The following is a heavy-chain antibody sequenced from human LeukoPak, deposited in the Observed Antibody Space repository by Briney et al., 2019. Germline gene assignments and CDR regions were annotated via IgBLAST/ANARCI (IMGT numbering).Heavy chain of an antibody. CDR2: INPNSGGT. CDR3: ARDRARGAVAGTGVGGSYFVAFDI. CDR1: GYTFTGYY. V-gene: IGHV1-2*02. D-gene: IGHD6-19*01. Sequence: GASVKVSCKASGYTFTGYYMHWVRQAPGQGLEWMGWINPNSGGTNYAQKFQGRVTMTRDTSISTAYMELSRLRSDDTAVYYCARDRARGAVAGTGVGGSYFVAFDIWGQGTMVTVSS. J-gene: IGHJ3*02.